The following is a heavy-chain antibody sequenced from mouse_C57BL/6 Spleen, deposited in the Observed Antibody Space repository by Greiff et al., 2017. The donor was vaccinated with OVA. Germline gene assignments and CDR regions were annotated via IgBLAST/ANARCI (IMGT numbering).Heavy chain of an antibody. CDR3: AKNSPHGGFFAY. CDR1: GFSLTSYG. Sequence: QVQLQQSGPGLVQPSQSLSITCTVSGFSLTSYGVHWVRQSPGKGLEWLGVIWRGGSTDYTAAFMSRLSITKDNSKSQVFFKMNILQADDTAIYYCAKNSPHGGFFAYWGQGTLVTVSA. V-gene: IGHV2-5*01. J-gene: IGHJ3*01. CDR2: IWRGGST.